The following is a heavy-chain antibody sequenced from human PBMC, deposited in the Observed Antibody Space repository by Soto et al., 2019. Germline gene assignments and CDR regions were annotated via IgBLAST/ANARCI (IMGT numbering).Heavy chain of an antibody. CDR2: MSAYNGNT. CDR1: GYTFTSYG. Sequence: QVQLVQSGAEVKKPGASVKVSCKASGYTFTSYGISWVRQAPGQGLEWMGWMSAYNGNTNYAQKLQGRVTMTTDTDTSTAYNELRSLRSDDTAVYYCARGRLGAAAGMGHYYGMDVWGQGTTVTVSS. D-gene: IGHD6-13*01. J-gene: IGHJ6*02. V-gene: IGHV1-18*01. CDR3: ARGRLGAAAGMGHYYGMDV.